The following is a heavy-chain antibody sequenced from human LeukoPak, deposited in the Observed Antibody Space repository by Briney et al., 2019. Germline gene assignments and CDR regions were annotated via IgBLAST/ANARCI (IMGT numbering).Heavy chain of an antibody. CDR2: FDPEDGET. CDR1: GYTLTELS. Sequence: ASVKVSCKVSGYTLTELSMHWVRQAPGKGLEWMGGFDPEDGETIYAQKFQGRVTMTEDTPTDTAYMEPSSLRSEDTAVYYCATESYSFGINWFDPWGQGTLVTVSS. J-gene: IGHJ5*02. CDR3: ATESYSFGINWFDP. V-gene: IGHV1-24*01. D-gene: IGHD5-18*01.